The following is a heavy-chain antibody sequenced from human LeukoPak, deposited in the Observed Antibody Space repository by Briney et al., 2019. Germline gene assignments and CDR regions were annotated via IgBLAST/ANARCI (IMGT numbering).Heavy chain of an antibody. J-gene: IGHJ4*02. CDR1: GFTFSSNA. Sequence: GGSLRLSRAASGFTFSSNAMTWVRQAPGKGLECVSAITAGGDAPYYADSVRGRFTISRDNSRNTLYLQLNNLRAEDTAIYYCAKAYGTNGYYQLPIDFWGQGTLVTVSS. D-gene: IGHD3-22*01. CDR2: ITAGGDAP. CDR3: AKAYGTNGYYQLPIDF. V-gene: IGHV3-23*01.